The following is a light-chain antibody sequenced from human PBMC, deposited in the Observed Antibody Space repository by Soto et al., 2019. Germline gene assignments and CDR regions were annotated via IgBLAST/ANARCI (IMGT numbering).Light chain of an antibody. CDR2: GNS. CDR1: SSNIGAGYD. CDR3: QSYDSSLSAVV. J-gene: IGLJ2*01. V-gene: IGLV1-40*01. Sequence: QAVLTQPPSVSGAPGQRVTISCTGSSSNIGAGYDVHWYQQLPGTAPKLLIYGNSNRPSGVPDRFSGSKSGTSASLAITGLQAEYEAEYYCQSYDSSLSAVVFGGGTKLTVL.